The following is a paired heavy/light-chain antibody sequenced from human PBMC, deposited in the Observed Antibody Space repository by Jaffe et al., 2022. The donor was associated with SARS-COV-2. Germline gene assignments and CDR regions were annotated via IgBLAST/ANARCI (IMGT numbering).Light chain of an antibody. V-gene: IGKV1-39*01. CDR2: AAS. CDR3: QESYGLPYI. J-gene: IGKJ2*01. CDR1: QSISTY. Sequence: DIQMTQSPSSLSASVGDRVTITCRTSQSISTYLNWYQQKPGKAPNLLIYAASSLQSGVPSRFSGSGSGTDFTLTISSLQPEDFATYYCQESYGLPYIFGQGTKLE.
Heavy chain of an antibody. J-gene: IGHJ4*02. V-gene: IGHV3-48*03. D-gene: IGHD2-8*01. CDR3: ARDSGHCTNSDCHHFDS. CDR1: GFMFSSYE. CDR2: ISENGDAM. Sequence: EVQLVESGGGLVHPGGSLRLSCAASGFMFSSYEMNWVRQAPGKGLEWVSYISENGDAMYYRDSVKGRFTISRDNAKNSLYLQMNSLRDEDTAVYYCARDSGHCTNSDCHHFDSWGQGALVTVSS.